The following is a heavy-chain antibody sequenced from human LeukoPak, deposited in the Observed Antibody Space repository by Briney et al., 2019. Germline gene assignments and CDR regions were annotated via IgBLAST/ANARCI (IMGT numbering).Heavy chain of an antibody. V-gene: IGHV3-7*01. CDR3: AREDYDILTGVFNI. J-gene: IGHJ3*02. Sequence: GGSLRLSCAASGFTFSSYWMSWVRQAPGKGLEWVANIKQDGSEKYYVDSVKGRFTISRDNAKNSLYLQMNSLRAEDTAVYYCAREDYDILTGVFNIWGQGTMVTVSS. D-gene: IGHD3-9*01. CDR1: GFTFSSYW. CDR2: IKQDGSEK.